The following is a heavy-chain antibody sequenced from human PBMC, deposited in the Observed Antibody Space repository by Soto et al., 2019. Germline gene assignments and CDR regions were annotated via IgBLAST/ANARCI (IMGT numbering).Heavy chain of an antibody. CDR3: AKLFVETASNSSRPWCFDY. Sequence: EVQLLESGGGLVQPGRSLRLSCAASGFTFSNYAMSWVRQAPGQGLDWVSAISGSGGTTYYADSVKGRFTISRDNSKNTLFLQMNSLRAEDAAVYSWAKLFVETASNSSRPWCFDYWGQGTLVTVSS. CDR1: GFTFSNYA. V-gene: IGHV3-23*01. J-gene: IGHJ4*02. CDR2: ISGSGGTT. D-gene: IGHD2-8*02.